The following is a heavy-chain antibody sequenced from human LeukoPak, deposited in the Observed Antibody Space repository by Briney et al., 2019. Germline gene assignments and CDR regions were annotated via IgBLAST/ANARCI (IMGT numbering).Heavy chain of an antibody. CDR2: VWYDGSNQ. Sequence: GSSLRLSCAASGFPFSGSGMHWVRQAPGKGLEWVAIVWYDGSNQYYADSVKGRFTISRDNSKNTVDLQMNSLRVEDTAVYYCAKPSSGSYPNWFDPWGQGTLVTVSS. CDR3: AKPSSGSYPNWFDP. V-gene: IGHV3-33*06. CDR1: GFPFSGSG. D-gene: IGHD1-26*01. J-gene: IGHJ5*02.